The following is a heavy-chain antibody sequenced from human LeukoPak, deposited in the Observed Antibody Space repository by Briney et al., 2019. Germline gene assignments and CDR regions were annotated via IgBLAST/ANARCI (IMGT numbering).Heavy chain of an antibody. CDR3: AKERRAYNWNDAFDY. J-gene: IGHJ4*02. D-gene: IGHD1-20*01. V-gene: IGHV3-43*02. Sequence: GGSLRLSCAASGFTFDDYAMHWVRQAPGKGLEWVSLISGDGGSTYYADSVKGRFTISRDNSKNSLYLQMNSLNTEDNALYYCAKERRAYNWNDAFDYWGQGTLVTVSS. CDR2: ISGDGGST. CDR1: GFTFDDYA.